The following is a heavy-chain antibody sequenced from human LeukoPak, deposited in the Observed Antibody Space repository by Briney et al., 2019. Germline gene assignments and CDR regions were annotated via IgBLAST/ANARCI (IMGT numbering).Heavy chain of an antibody. D-gene: IGHD1-26*01. CDR1: GFTFTSYS. CDR3: AKKAQYNGNYPLDY. J-gene: IGHJ4*02. CDR2: TSDRGDYT. Sequence: GGSLRLSCAASGFTFTSYSMSWVRQAPGKGLEWVSGTSDRGDYTYYADSVKGRFTISRDNSKDTLYLQMNSLRAEDTALYFCAKKAQYNGNYPLDYWGQGTLVTVSS. V-gene: IGHV3-23*01.